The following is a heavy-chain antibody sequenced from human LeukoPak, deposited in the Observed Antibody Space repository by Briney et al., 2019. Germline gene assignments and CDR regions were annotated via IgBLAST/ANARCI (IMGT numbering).Heavy chain of an antibody. CDR3: TTSGGGWEYFDF. V-gene: IGHV3-15*01. CDR2: IRRKSDGGTT. Sequence: PGGSLRLSCAASGFTFSNAWMTWVRQVPGKWLEWVGRIRRKSDGGTTDYAAPVIGRFTISRDDSKNMLYLQMNNLKTEDTSVYNCTTSGGGWEYFDFWGQGTLVTVSS. J-gene: IGHJ4*02. CDR1: GFTFSNAW. D-gene: IGHD6-19*01.